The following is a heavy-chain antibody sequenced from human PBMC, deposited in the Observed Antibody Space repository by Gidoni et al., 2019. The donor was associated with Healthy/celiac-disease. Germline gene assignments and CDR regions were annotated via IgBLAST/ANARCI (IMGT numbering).Heavy chain of an antibody. D-gene: IGHD3-16*02. CDR3: ARDLDGGGVILY. CDR2: INHSGST. Sequence: QVQLQQWGAGLLKPSETLSLTCAVYGGSFSGYYWSWIRQPPGKGLEWIGEINHSGSTNYNPSLKSRVTISVDTSKNQFSLNLSSVTAADTAVYYCARDLDGGGVILYWGQGTLVTVSS. V-gene: IGHV4-34*01. J-gene: IGHJ4*02. CDR1: GGSFSGYY.